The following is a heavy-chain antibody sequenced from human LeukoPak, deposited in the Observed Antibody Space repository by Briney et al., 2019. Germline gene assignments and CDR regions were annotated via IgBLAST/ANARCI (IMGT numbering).Heavy chain of an antibody. CDR1: GGSISSSNR. D-gene: IGHD1-20*01. J-gene: IGHJ5*02. V-gene: IGHV4-4*02. CDR3: ARAHNWNRGWFDP. CDR2: IYHSGST. Sequence: PSGTLSLTCAVSGGSISSSNRWSWVRQPPGKGLEWIGEIYHSGSTNYNPSLKSRVTISVDKSKNQFSLKLSSVTAADTAVYYCARAHNWNRGWFDPWGQGTLVTVSS.